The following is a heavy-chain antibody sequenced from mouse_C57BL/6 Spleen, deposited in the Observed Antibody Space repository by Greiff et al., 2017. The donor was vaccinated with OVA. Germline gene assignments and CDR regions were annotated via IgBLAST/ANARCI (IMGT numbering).Heavy chain of an antibody. CDR1: GYTFTDYY. D-gene: IGHD1-1*01. CDR3: ARCYGSSSGFDY. J-gene: IGHJ2*01. CDR2: INPYNGGT. V-gene: IGHV1-19*01. Sequence: VQLKQSGPVLVKPGASVKMSCKASGYTFTDYYMNWVKQSHGKSLEWIGVINPYNGGTSYNQKFKGKATLTVDKSSSTAYMELNSLTSEDSAVYYCARCYGSSSGFDYWGQGTTLTVSS.